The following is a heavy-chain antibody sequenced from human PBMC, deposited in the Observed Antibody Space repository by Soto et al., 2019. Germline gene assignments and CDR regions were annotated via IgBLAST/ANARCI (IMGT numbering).Heavy chain of an antibody. D-gene: IGHD5-12*01. CDR3: ARDLGGGYEPGDY. CDR2: IDPSDSYT. J-gene: IGHJ4*02. Sequence: PGESLKISCKGSGYSFTSYWISWVRQMPGKGLEWMGRIDPSDSYTNYSPSFQGHVTISADKSISTAYLQWSSLKASDTAIYYCARDLGGGYEPGDYWGQGTQVTVSS. CDR1: GYSFTSYW. V-gene: IGHV5-10-1*01.